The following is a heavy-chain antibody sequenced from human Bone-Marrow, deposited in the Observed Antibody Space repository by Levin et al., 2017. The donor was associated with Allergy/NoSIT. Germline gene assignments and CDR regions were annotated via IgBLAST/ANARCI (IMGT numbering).Heavy chain of an antibody. D-gene: IGHD2-15*01. CDR2: INHSGST. CDR1: GGSFSGYY. V-gene: IGHV4-34*01. CDR3: ARSVFDQDIVVVVAATRGACWFDP. Sequence: SETLSLTCAVYGGSFSGYYWSWIRQPPGKGLEWIGEINHSGSTNYNPSLKSRVTISVDTSKNQFSLKLSSVTAADTAVYYCARSVFDQDIVVVVAATRGACWFDPWGQGTLVTVSS. J-gene: IGHJ5*02.